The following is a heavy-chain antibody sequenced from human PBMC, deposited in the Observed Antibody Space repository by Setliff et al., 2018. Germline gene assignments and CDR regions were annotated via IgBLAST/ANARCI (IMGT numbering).Heavy chain of an antibody. J-gene: IGHJ4*02. V-gene: IGHV1-69*05. D-gene: IGHD3-22*01. CDR3: ARVSSQYDSSGYYTY. CDR2: IIPIFGTA. CDR1: GGTFSSYA. Sequence: SVKVSCKASGGTFSSYAISWVRQAPGQGLEWMGGIIPIFGTANYAQKFQGRVKITTDESTSTAYMELSSLRSEDTAVYYCARVSSQYDSSGYYTYWGQGTLVTVSS.